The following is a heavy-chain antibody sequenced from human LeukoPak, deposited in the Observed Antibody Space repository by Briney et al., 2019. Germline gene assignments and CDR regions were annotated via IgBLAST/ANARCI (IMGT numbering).Heavy chain of an antibody. V-gene: IGHV4-59*08. CDR1: GGSISGYY. J-gene: IGHJ5*01. CDR3: ASLKGGNDLSANWFDS. CDR2: IYYSGNT. D-gene: IGHD1-1*01. Sequence: SETLSLTCTVSGGSISGYYWSWIRQPPGKGLEWIGYIYYSGNTDYNPSLKSRGTISVDTSKNQFSLKLSSVTAADTAVYYCASLKGGNDLSANWFDSWGQGTLVTVSS.